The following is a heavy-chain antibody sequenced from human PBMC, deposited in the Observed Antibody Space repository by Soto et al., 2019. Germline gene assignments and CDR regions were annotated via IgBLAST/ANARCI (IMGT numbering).Heavy chain of an antibody. CDR2: ISYDGSNK. D-gene: IGHD3-3*01. CDR1: GFTFSSYD. J-gene: IGHJ4*02. V-gene: IGHV3-30*18. Sequence: PWLPLRLSCAASGFTFSSYDMHWVSQAPGKGLEWVAVISYDGSNKYYADSVKGRFTISRDNSKNMLYLQMNSLRAEDTAVYYCAKGPRGGYYSPSFDYWGQGTLVTVSS. CDR3: AKGPRGGYYSPSFDY.